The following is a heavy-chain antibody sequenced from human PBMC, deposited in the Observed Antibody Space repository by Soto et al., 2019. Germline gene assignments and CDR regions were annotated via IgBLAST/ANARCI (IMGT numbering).Heavy chain of an antibody. CDR3: ARAVANYDFWSGYHRLAGWDGMDV. CDR2: IYYSGST. D-gene: IGHD3-3*01. Sequence: NPSETLSLTCTVSGGSISSYYWSWIRQPPGKGLEWIGYIYYSGSTNYNPSLKSRVTISVDTSKNQFSLKLSSVTAADTAVYYCARAVANYDFWSGYHRLAGWDGMDVWGQGTTVTVYS. V-gene: IGHV4-59*01. CDR1: GGSISSYY. J-gene: IGHJ6*02.